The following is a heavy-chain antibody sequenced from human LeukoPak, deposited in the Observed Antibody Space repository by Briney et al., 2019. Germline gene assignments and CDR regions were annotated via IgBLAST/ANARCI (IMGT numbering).Heavy chain of an antibody. Sequence: GGSLRLSCAASGFTFSSYEMNWVRQAPGKGLEWVSYISSSGSTIYYADSVKGRFTISRDNSKNTVHLQMYNLRAEDTAMYFCARRLYIVRGAFDIWGQGTMVTVSS. CDR2: ISSSGSTI. CDR1: GFTFSSYE. CDR3: ARRLYIVRGAFDI. V-gene: IGHV3-48*03. J-gene: IGHJ3*02. D-gene: IGHD2/OR15-2a*01.